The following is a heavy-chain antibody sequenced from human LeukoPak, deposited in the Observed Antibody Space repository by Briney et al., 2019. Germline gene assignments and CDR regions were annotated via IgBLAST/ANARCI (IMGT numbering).Heavy chain of an antibody. J-gene: IGHJ3*02. CDR3: ARDLTPPGIAAAGSRTDAFDI. CDR1: GGTFNNYT. D-gene: IGHD6-13*01. Sequence: SVKVSCKASGGTFNNYTISWVRQAPGQGLEWMGGIIPIFGTANYAQKFQGRVTITAVESTSTAYMELSSLRSKDTAVYYCARDLTPPGIAAAGSRTDAFDIWGQGTMVTVSS. CDR2: IIPIFGTA. V-gene: IGHV1-69*13.